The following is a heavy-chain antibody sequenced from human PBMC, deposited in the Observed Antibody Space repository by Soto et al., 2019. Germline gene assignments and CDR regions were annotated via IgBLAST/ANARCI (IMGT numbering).Heavy chain of an antibody. D-gene: IGHD2-15*01. Sequence: QVQLVESGGGLVKPGGSLRLSCAASGFTFSDYYMSWIRQAPGKGLEWVSYISGIGSTIYYAESGKGRFTISRDNAKNSLHLQMNSLRAEDTAVYYCASGVAASHFYYYYMDVWGKGTTVTVSS. CDR2: ISGIGSTI. CDR1: GFTFSDYY. V-gene: IGHV3-11*01. CDR3: ASGVAASHFYYYYMDV. J-gene: IGHJ6*03.